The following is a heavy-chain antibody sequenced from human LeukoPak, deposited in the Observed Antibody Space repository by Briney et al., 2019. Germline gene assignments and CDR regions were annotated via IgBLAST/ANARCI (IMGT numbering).Heavy chain of an antibody. Sequence: RPSETLSLTCTVSGGSISSYYWSWIRQPPGKGLEWIGYIYYSGSTNYNPSLKSRVTISVDASKNQFSLKLSSVTAADTAVYYCAREGGEYYYDSSGYYSNWFDPWGQGTLVTVSS. CDR2: IYYSGST. CDR1: GGSISSYY. CDR3: AREGGEYYYDSSGYYSNWFDP. V-gene: IGHV4-59*01. J-gene: IGHJ5*02. D-gene: IGHD3-22*01.